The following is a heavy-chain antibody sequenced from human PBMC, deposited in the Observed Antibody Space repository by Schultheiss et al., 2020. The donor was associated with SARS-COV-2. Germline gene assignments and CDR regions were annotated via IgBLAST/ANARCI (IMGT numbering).Heavy chain of an antibody. CDR2: ISYDGSNK. Sequence: GGSLRLSCAASGFTFSSYSMNWVRQAPGKGLEWVAVISYDGSNKYYADSVKGRFTISRDNSKNTLYLQMNSLRAEDTAVYYCARDRRYKEYYFDYWGQGTLVTVSS. V-gene: IGHV3-30*05. J-gene: IGHJ4*02. D-gene: IGHD1-14*01. CDR1: GFTFSSYS. CDR3: ARDRRYKEYYFDY.